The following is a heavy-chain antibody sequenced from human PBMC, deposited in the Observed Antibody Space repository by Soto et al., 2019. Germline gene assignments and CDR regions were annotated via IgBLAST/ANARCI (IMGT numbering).Heavy chain of an antibody. J-gene: IGHJ3*02. Sequence: QVQLVESGGGVVQPGRSLRLSCSASGFTFTNYLIHWVRQAPGKGLEWVAVISIDVTKKDSADSVKGRFTISRDNAKNTLYLQMNSLRTDDTAVYWCARDGYNGHHAFDIWGQGTMVTASS. D-gene: IGHD5-12*01. CDR2: ISIDVTKK. CDR1: GFTFTNYL. V-gene: IGHV3-30-3*01. CDR3: ARDGYNGHHAFDI.